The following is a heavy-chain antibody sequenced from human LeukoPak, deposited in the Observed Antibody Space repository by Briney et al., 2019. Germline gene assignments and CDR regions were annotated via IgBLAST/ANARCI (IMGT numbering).Heavy chain of an antibody. CDR2: IYYSGST. V-gene: IGHV4-39*01. Sequence: SETLSHTCTVSGGSISSSSYYWGWIRQPPGKGLEWIGSIYYSGSTYYNPSLKSRVTISVDTSKNQFSLKLSSVTAADTAVYYCARSPRGYSSSWYPFDYWGQGTLVTVSS. CDR3: ARSPRGYSSSWYPFDY. D-gene: IGHD6-13*01. CDR1: GGSISSSSYY. J-gene: IGHJ4*02.